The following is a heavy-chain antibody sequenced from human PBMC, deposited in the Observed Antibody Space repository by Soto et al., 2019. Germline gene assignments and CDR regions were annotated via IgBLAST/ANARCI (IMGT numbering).Heavy chain of an antibody. CDR2: IYYSGST. Sequence: SETLSLTCTVSGGSISSYYWSWIRQPPGKGLEWIGYIYYSGSTYYNPSLKSRVTISVDTSKNQFSLKLSSVTAADTAVYYCARGEWELQGFDYWGQGTLVTVSS. CDR3: ARGEWELQGFDY. V-gene: IGHV4-59*08. CDR1: GGSISSYY. D-gene: IGHD1-26*01. J-gene: IGHJ4*02.